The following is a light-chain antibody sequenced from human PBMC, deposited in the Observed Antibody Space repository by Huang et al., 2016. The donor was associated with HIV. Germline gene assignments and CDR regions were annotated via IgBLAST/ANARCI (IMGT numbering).Light chain of an antibody. CDR3: QQYKTVPIT. Sequence: DIQMTQSPSSLPALIGDTITITCQASQDITDYLNWYRQKSGEAPKLLIPAASNLETGVPSRFRGSGSGTHFTFTITSLQPEDIGTYYCQQYKTVPITFGQGTRLEIK. CDR1: QDITDY. V-gene: IGKV1-33*01. J-gene: IGKJ5*01. CDR2: AAS.